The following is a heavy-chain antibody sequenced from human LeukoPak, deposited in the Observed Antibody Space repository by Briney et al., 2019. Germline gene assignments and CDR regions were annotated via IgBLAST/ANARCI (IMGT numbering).Heavy chain of an antibody. CDR2: ISSSSNYI. CDR1: GFTFSSYS. J-gene: IGHJ3*02. Sequence: GGSLRLSCAASGFTFSSYSMNWVRQAPGKGLEWVSSISSSSNYICYADSVKGRFTISRDNAKNSLYLQMNSLRAEDTAVYYCAGSRGKGGAFDIWGQGTMVTVSS. CDR3: AGSRGKGGAFDI. D-gene: IGHD3-16*01. V-gene: IGHV3-21*01.